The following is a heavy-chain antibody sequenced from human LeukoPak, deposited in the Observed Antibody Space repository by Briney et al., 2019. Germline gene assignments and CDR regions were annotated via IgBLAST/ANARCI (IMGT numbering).Heavy chain of an antibody. D-gene: IGHD6-19*01. Sequence: GGSLRLSCAASGFTFDGYAMHWVRQAPGKGLEWVSGISWNSGSIGYADSVKGRFTISRDNAKNSLYLQMNSLRAEDTALYYCAKGDPPGIAVAGTAYFDYWGQGTLVTVSS. CDR3: AKGDPPGIAVAGTAYFDY. V-gene: IGHV3-9*01. CDR2: ISWNSGSI. J-gene: IGHJ4*02. CDR1: GFTFDGYA.